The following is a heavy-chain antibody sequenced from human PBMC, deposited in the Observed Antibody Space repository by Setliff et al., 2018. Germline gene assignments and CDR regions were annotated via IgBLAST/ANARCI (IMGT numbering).Heavy chain of an antibody. CDR1: GFTVSSNY. D-gene: IGHD3-22*01. CDR2: INQDGSQK. Sequence: GGSLRLSCAASGFTVSSNYMSWVRQAPGKGLEWVANINQDGSQKYYVGSVRGRFTISRDNAKSSLYLQMNSLRGEDTAMYYCARDDGILYDSSGYPDYWGQGTLVTVSS. CDR3: ARDDGILYDSSGYPDY. V-gene: IGHV3-7*01. J-gene: IGHJ4*02.